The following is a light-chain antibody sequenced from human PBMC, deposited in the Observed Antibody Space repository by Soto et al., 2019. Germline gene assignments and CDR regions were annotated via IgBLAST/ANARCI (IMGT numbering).Light chain of an antibody. Sequence: EIVLTQSPGTLSMSPGERATLSCRASQSVNSNFFAWYQQNPGQAPRLLIYGVSTRATGIPDRFTGSGSGTDFALTISGLEPEDFAVYYCQQYGNSPRTFGRGTKVEIK. CDR3: QQYGNSPRT. J-gene: IGKJ4*01. CDR2: GVS. V-gene: IGKV3-20*01. CDR1: QSVNSNF.